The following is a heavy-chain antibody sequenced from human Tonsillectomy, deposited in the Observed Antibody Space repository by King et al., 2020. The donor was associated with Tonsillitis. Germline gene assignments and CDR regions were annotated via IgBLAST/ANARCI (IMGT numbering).Heavy chain of an antibody. CDR3: GGGDGYNPANFDY. CDR1: GGSISSSSYY. Sequence: QLQESGPGLVKPSETLSLTCTVSGGSISSSSYYWGWIRQPPGKGLEWIGSICYSGSTYYNPSLKSRVTISVDTSKNQFSLKLSSVTAADTAVYYCGGGDGYNPANFDYWGQGTLVTVSS. CDR2: ICYSGST. V-gene: IGHV4-39*01. D-gene: IGHD5-24*01. J-gene: IGHJ4*02.